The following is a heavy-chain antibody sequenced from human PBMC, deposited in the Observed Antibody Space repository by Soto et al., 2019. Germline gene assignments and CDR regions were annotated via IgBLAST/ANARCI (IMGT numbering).Heavy chain of an antibody. J-gene: IGHJ6*02. V-gene: IGHV2-5*02. D-gene: IGHD2-15*01. Sequence: QITLESGPPLVKPTQTLTLTCTFSGFSVSTSGVGVAWIRQPPGKALEWLALIYWDGDERYSPFLQSRVTITKDTSKNQVVLTMTNMDPVDTATYYCAHKGGRGAGMDVWGQGTTVTVSS. CDR2: IYWDGDE. CDR1: GFSVSTSGVG. CDR3: AHKGGRGAGMDV.